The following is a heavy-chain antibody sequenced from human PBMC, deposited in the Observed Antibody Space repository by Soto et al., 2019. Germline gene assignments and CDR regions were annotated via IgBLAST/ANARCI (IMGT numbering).Heavy chain of an antibody. V-gene: IGHV4-30-4*01. CDR3: ARGGNWNDPFDY. CDR2: IYYSGST. Sequence: LSLTCTVSGGSISSGDYYWSWIRQPPGKGLEWIGYIYYSGSTYYNPSLKSRVTISVDTSKNQFSLKLSSVTAADTAVYYCARGGNWNDPFDYWGQGTLVTVSS. J-gene: IGHJ4*02. CDR1: GGSISSGDYY. D-gene: IGHD1-20*01.